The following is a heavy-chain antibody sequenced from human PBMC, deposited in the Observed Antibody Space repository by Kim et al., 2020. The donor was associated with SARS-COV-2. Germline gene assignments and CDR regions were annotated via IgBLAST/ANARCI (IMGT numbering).Heavy chain of an antibody. J-gene: IGHJ4*02. V-gene: IGHV4-34*01. Sequence: SETLSLTCAVYGGSFSGYYWSWIRQPPGKGLEWIGEINHSGSTNYNPSLKSRVTISVDTSKNQFSLKLSSVTAADTAVYYCARAPRVLRFLEWLGPTYFDYWGQGTLVTVSS. CDR3: ARAPRVLRFLEWLGPTYFDY. D-gene: IGHD3-3*01. CDR2: INHSGST. CDR1: GGSFSGYY.